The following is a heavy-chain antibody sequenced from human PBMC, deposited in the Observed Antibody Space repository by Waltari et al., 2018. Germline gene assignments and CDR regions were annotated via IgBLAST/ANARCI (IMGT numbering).Heavy chain of an antibody. CDR3: ARGPFTIFMIYYYMDV. CDR2: IIPIFGTA. CDR1: GGTFSSYS. J-gene: IGHJ6*03. D-gene: IGHD3-3*01. Sequence: QVQLVQSGAEVKKPGSSVKVSCKASGGTFSSYSISWVRQAPGQGLEWMGGIIPIFGTANYAQKFQGRVTITADKSTSTAYMELSSLRSEDTAVYYCARGPFTIFMIYYYMDVWGKGTTVTVSS. V-gene: IGHV1-69*14.